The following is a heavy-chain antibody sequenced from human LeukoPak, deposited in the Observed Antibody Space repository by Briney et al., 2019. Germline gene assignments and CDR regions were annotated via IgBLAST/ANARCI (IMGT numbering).Heavy chain of an antibody. CDR3: AATGLNSGSYSEIVY. V-gene: IGHV4-59*08. Sequence: SETLSLTCTVSGGSISSYYWSWIRQPPGKGLEWIGYIYYSGSTNYNPSLKSRVTISVDTSKNQFSLKLSSVTAADTAVYYCAATGLNSGSYSEIVYWGQGTLVTVSS. J-gene: IGHJ4*02. CDR1: GGSISSYY. CDR2: IYYSGST. D-gene: IGHD1-26*01.